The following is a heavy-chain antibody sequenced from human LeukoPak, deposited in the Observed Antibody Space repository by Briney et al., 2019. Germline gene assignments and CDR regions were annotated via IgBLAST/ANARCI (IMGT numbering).Heavy chain of an antibody. J-gene: IGHJ4*02. D-gene: IGHD3-9*01. CDR2: IRTTAEGAKYA. CDR3: ATDQRYAFDY. Sequence: GGSLRLSCATSGFSFTDYPMNWVRQAPGKGLEWISNIRTTAEGAKYAYYADSVKGRVTISRDDGKNTLYLHMNSLRDDDTAVYYCATDQRYAFDYWGQGSLVTVSS. V-gene: IGHV3-48*02. CDR1: GFSFTDYP.